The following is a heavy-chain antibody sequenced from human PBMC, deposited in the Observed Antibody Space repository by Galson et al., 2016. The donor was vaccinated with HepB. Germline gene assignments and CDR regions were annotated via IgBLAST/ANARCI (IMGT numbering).Heavy chain of an antibody. CDR2: ISHSGSA. J-gene: IGHJ4*02. V-gene: IGHV4-31*03. CDR1: AGTINIGGYF. D-gene: IGHD2-15*01. CDR3: ARYGSWTGFDY. Sequence: TLSLTCNVSAGTINIGGYFWSWIRQHPGRGLEWIGYISHSGSAYFNPSLKSRSTISVDTSRNQFPLDLRSVTAADTAVYFCARYGSWTGFDYWGQGILVTVSS.